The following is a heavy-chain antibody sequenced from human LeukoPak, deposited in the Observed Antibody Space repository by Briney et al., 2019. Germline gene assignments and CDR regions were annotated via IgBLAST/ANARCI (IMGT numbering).Heavy chain of an antibody. CDR2: VSGYNDNT. J-gene: IGHJ4*02. CDR1: GYTFTSYY. CDR3: ARMTTVTPSYFDY. D-gene: IGHD4-17*01. V-gene: IGHV1-18*04. Sequence: ASVKVSCKASGYTFTSYYMHWVRQAPGQGLEWVGWVSGYNDNTKYAQKFQGRVTMTADTSTSTAYMELRSLRSDDTAMYYCARMTTVTPSYFDYWGQGTLVTVSS.